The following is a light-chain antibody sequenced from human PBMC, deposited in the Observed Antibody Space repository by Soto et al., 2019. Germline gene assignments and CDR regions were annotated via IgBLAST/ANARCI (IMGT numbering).Light chain of an antibody. CDR3: SAYTVSRTYV. CDR2: NVY. J-gene: IGLJ1*01. Sequence: QSVLTQPPSVSGAPGQRVTISCTGTSSNIGAGYDVHWHQQHPGKAPKLMIYNVYDRPSGISYRFSGSKSGNTASLTISGLQGEDEADYYCSAYTVSRTYVFGTGTKVTVL. CDR1: SSNIGAGYD. V-gene: IGLV1-40*01.